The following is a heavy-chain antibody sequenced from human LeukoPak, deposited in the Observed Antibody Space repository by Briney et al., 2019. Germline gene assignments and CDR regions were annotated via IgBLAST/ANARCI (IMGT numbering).Heavy chain of an antibody. J-gene: IGHJ4*02. Sequence: LSLTCTVSGGSISSYYWSWIRQPPGKGLEWVSGISWNSGSIGYADSVKGRFTISRDNAKNSLYLQMNSLRAEDTALYYCAKGGWGYYYGSGSYPQFDYWGQGTLVTVSS. V-gene: IGHV3-9*01. D-gene: IGHD3-10*01. CDR3: AKGGWGYYYGSGSYPQFDY. CDR2: ISWNSGSI. CDR1: GGSISSYY.